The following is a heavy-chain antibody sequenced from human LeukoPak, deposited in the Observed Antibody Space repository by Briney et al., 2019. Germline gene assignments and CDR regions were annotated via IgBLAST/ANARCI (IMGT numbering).Heavy chain of an antibody. CDR2: INPSGGST. J-gene: IGHJ4*02. CDR1: GYTFTSYY. V-gene: IGHV1-46*01. Sequence: ASVKVSCKASGYTFTSYYMHWVRQAPGQGLEWMGIINPSGGSTSYAQKFQGRVTMTRDTSTSTVYMELSSLRSETTAVYYCARDPWYYGSGGGFDYWGQGTLVTVSS. D-gene: IGHD3-10*01. CDR3: ARDPWYYGSGGGFDY.